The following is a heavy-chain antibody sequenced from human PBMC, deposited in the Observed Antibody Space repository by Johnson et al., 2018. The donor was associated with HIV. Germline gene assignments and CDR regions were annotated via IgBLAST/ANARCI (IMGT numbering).Heavy chain of an antibody. CDR1: GFTVSSNY. CDR2: IYSGGST. CDR3: ADSSPFYAFDI. J-gene: IGHJ3*02. Sequence: VQLVESGGGLVQPGGSLRLSCAASGFTVSSNYMSWVRQAPGKGLEWVSVIYSGGSTYYADPVKGRFTISRDNSKNTLYLQMNSLRAEDTAVYYCADSSPFYAFDIWGQGTMVTVSS. D-gene: IGHD6-13*01. V-gene: IGHV3-66*01.